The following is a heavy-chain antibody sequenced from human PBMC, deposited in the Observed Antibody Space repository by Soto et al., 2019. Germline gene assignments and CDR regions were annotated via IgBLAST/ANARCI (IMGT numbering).Heavy chain of an antibody. J-gene: IGHJ4*02. CDR2: ISGSGGST. Sequence: GGSLRLSCAASGFTFSSYAMSWVRQAPGKGLEWVSAISGSGGSTYYADSVKGRFTISRDNSKNTLYLQMNSLRAEDTAVYYCAKESVVVPAAKHVSLGLDYWGQGTLVTVSS. V-gene: IGHV3-23*01. D-gene: IGHD2-2*01. CDR3: AKESVVVPAAKHVSLGLDY. CDR1: GFTFSSYA.